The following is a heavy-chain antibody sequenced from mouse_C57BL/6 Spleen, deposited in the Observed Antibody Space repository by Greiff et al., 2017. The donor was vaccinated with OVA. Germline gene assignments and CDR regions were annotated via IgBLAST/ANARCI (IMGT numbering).Heavy chain of an antibody. Sequence: QVQLQQSGAELVRPGASVKLSCKASGYTFTDYYINWVKQRPGQGLEWIARIYPGSGNTYYNEKFKGKATLTAEKSSSTAYMQLSSLTSEDSAVYFCAYGNYEGAMDYWGEGTSVTVSS. V-gene: IGHV1-76*01. CDR3: AYGNYEGAMDY. J-gene: IGHJ4*01. CDR1: GYTFTDYY. CDR2: IYPGSGNT. D-gene: IGHD2-1*01.